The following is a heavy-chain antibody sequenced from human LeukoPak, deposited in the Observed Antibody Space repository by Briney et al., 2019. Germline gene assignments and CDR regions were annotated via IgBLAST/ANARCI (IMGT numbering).Heavy chain of an antibody. J-gene: IGHJ4*02. V-gene: IGHV1-69*05. Sequence: ASVKVSCKASGGTFSSYAISWVRQAPGQGLEWMGGIIPIFGTANYAQKFQGRVTMTRDTSISTAYMELSRLRSDDTAVYYCARDDDNSGSYFVFDSWGQGTLVTVSS. CDR1: GGTFSSYA. D-gene: IGHD3-22*01. CDR3: ARDDDNSGSYFVFDS. CDR2: IIPIFGTA.